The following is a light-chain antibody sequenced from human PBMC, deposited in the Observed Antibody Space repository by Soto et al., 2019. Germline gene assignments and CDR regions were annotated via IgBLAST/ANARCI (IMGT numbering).Light chain of an antibody. V-gene: IGLV2-23*01. CDR1: SSDVGSYNL. J-gene: IGLJ3*02. Sequence: QSALTQPASVSGSPGQSITISCTGTSSDVGSYNLVSWYQQHPGKAPKLMIYEGSKRPSGVSHRFSGSKSGNTASLTISGPQAEDEADYYCCSYAGSSPWVFGGGTKLTVL. CDR3: CSYAGSSPWV. CDR2: EGS.